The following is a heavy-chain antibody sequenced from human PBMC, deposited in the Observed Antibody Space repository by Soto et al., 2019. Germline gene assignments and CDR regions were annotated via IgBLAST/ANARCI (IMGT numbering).Heavy chain of an antibody. CDR1: GFTFRTYA. Sequence: EVQLLESGGGLVQRGGSLRLSCAASGFTFRTYAMNWVRQAPGKGLEWVSALSGNGGSTYYADPVKGRFTISRDNAQNTLYLEMNSLGADDTAVYYCARGWVGYCSGGSCSGPFDYWGQGTLVTVSS. J-gene: IGHJ4*02. V-gene: IGHV3-23*01. D-gene: IGHD2-15*01. CDR2: LSGNGGST. CDR3: ARGWVGYCSGGSCSGPFDY.